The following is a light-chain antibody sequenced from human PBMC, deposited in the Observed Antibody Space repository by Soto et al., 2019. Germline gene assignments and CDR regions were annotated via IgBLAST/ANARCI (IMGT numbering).Light chain of an antibody. V-gene: IGKV3-20*01. CDR1: QSVSSSY. CDR3: QQYGSSAPWM. Sequence: EIVLTQSPGTLSLSPGERATLSCRASQSVSSSYLAWYQQKPGQAPRLLIYGASSRATGLPDRFSGSGSGTDFTLTISRLEPEDFAVYYCQQYGSSAPWMFGQGTKVEIK. J-gene: IGKJ1*01. CDR2: GAS.